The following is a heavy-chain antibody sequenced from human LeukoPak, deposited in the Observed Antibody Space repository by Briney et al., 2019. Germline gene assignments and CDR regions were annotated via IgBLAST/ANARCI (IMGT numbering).Heavy chain of an antibody. CDR3: ARGGTYFTFSY. J-gene: IGHJ4*02. CDR2: ISSGGSTI. Sequence: GGSLRLSCAASGFIFSDSYMSWIRQAPGKGLEWVSYISSGGSTIYYANSVKGRFTISRDNAKNSLFLQMNSLRADDTAVYYCARGGTYFTFSYWGQGTLVTVSS. CDR1: GFIFSDSY. V-gene: IGHV3-11*01. D-gene: IGHD1-26*01.